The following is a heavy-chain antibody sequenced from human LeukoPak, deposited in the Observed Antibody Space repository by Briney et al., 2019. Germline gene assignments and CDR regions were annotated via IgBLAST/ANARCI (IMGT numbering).Heavy chain of an antibody. CDR3: ARDPYSGTYGDTYYYYMDV. V-gene: IGHV3-48*01. CDR2: ISSSSSTI. CDR1: GFTFSSYS. D-gene: IGHD1-26*01. Sequence: GGSLRLSCAASGFTFSSYSMNWVRQAPGKGLEWVSYISSSSSTIYYADSVKGRFTISRDNAKNSLYLQMNSLRAEDTAVYYCARDPYSGTYGDTYYYYMDVWGKGTTVTISS. J-gene: IGHJ6*03.